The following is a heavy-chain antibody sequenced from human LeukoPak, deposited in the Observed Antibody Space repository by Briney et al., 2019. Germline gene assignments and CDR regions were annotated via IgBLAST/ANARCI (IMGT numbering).Heavy chain of an antibody. CDR3: ARDAGTDGTYFDY. D-gene: IGHD1-1*01. V-gene: IGHV3-30*04. Sequence: GRSLRLTCAASGFIFGAYALHCVRQAPGKGLEWVAVISYDGSNKYYVDSVKGRITISRDKSKNTVYLQMNSLRVEDTAVYYCARDAGTDGTYFDYWGQGTLVTVSS. CDR1: GFIFGAYA. CDR2: ISYDGSNK. J-gene: IGHJ4*02.